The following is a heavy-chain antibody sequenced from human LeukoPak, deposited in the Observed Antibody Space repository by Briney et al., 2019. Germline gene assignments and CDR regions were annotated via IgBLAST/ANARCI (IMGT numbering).Heavy chain of an antibody. D-gene: IGHD3-9*01. J-gene: IGHJ4*02. V-gene: IGHV3-48*02. CDR2: ISSRRSPI. Sequence: PPRSRRPSSVASGFTFSSYSMNYVSQVHGNGLEWVSYISSRRSPIYYAESVKGRFTISRDNAKNSLYLQMNSLRDEDTAVYYCARALDILTGYYNLYVGYWGQGTLVTASS. CDR3: ARALDILTGYYNLYVGY. CDR1: GFTFSSYS.